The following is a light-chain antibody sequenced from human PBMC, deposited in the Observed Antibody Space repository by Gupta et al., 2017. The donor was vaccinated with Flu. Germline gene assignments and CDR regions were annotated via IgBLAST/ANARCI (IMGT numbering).Light chain of an antibody. CDR1: QSVSSN. J-gene: IGKJ2*01. CDR3: QQYNNWPPYT. Sequence: VIPQSPAALSVSPGDRATLSCRASQSVSSNLSAYQQKPGQAPSLLIFGASTRATGIPARFSGSGSGTEFTLTISSLQSEDFAVYYCQQYNNWPPYTFGQGTKLEIK. CDR2: GAS. V-gene: IGKV3-15*01.